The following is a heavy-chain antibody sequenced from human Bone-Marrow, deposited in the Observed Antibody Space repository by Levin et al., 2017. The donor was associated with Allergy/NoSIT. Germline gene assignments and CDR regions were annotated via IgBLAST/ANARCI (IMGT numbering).Heavy chain of an antibody. V-gene: IGHV3-66*01. CDR2: IYSSGAT. J-gene: IGHJ6*02. Sequence: PGESLKISCAASGFSVTTNYISWVRQTPGKSLEWVSIIYSSGATYYADSVEGRFTISRDSSKNKVFLQMDRLRGEDTAVHHCARGPHCDGSDCSPYYAQAMDVWGQGTTVTVSS. D-gene: IGHD2-21*01. CDR1: GFSVTTNY. CDR3: ARGPHCDGSDCSPYYAQAMDV.